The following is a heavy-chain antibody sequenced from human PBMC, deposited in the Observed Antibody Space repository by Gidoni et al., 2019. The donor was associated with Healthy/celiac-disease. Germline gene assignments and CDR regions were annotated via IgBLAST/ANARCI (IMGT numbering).Heavy chain of an antibody. V-gene: IGHV1-69*02. CDR2: ILPILGIA. D-gene: IGHD3-10*01. Sequence: QVQLVQSGAEVKKPGSSVKVACKASGGTFSSYTISGVRQAPGQGLEWMGRILPILGIANYAQKFQGRVTITADKSTSTAYMELSSLRSEDTAVYYCARGGSNIPFGYWGQGTLVTVSS. CDR3: ARGGSNIPFGY. J-gene: IGHJ4*02. CDR1: GGTFSSYT.